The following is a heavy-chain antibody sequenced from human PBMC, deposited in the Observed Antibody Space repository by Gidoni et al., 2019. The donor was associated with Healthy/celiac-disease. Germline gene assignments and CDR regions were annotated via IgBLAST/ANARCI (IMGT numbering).Heavy chain of an antibody. D-gene: IGHD6-6*01. CDR3: ARTRKGGVAAARRQWYFDL. CDR2: IIPIFGTA. J-gene: IGHJ2*01. V-gene: IGHV1-69*01. Sequence: QVQLVQSGAEVQTPGSSVKVSCKASVGTFSSYAISWVRQAPGQGLEWMGGIIPIFGTANYAQKFQGRVTITADESTSTAYMELSSLRSEDTAVYYCARTRKGGVAAARRQWYFDLWGRGTLVTVSS. CDR1: VGTFSSYA.